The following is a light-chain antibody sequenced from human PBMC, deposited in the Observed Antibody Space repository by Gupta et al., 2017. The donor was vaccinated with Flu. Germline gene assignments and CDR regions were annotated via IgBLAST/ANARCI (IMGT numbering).Light chain of an antibody. J-gene: IGLJ2*01. CDR2: ENT. Sequence: QSGLAQPPSVSGAPGQRVTISCTGSSSNFGASYDVHWYQHLPGTAPKLLIYENTNRPSGVPDRFSGSKSGTSATLAITGLQAEEEADYYCQSFDTSLSVIFGGGTRLTVL. CDR1: SSNFGASYD. V-gene: IGLV1-40*01. CDR3: QSFDTSLSVI.